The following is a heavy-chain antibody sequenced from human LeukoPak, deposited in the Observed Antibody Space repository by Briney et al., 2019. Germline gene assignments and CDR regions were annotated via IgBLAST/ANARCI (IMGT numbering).Heavy chain of an antibody. CDR2: INHSGST. D-gene: IGHD1-26*01. CDR1: GGSFSGYY. Sequence: SETLSLTCAVYGGSFSGYYWSWIRQPPGKGLEWIGEINHSGSTNFNPSLKSRVTISVDTSKNQFSLKLSSVTAADTAVYYCARGGRWSGSYSPYWGQGTLVTVSS. CDR3: ARGGRWSGSYSPY. J-gene: IGHJ4*02. V-gene: IGHV4-34*01.